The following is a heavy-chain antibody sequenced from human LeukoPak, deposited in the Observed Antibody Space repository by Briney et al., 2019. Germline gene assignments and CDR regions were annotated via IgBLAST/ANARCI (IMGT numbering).Heavy chain of an antibody. CDR2: ISWNSGSI. V-gene: IGHV3-9*03. J-gene: IGHJ3*02. CDR1: GFTFDDYA. Sequence: GRSLRLSCAASGFTFDDYAMHWVRQAPGKGLEWVSGISWNSGSIGYADSVKGRFTISRDNAKNSLYLQMNSLRAEDMALYYCAKDRETGYYEWAFDIWGQGTMVTVSS. CDR3: AKDRETGYYEWAFDI. D-gene: IGHD3-9*01.